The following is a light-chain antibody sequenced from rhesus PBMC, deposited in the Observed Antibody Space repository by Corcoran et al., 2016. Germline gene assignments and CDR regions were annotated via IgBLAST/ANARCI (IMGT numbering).Light chain of an antibody. J-gene: IGKJ2*01. V-gene: IGKV1-38*01. CDR1: QGISSY. Sequence: DIQLTQSPSSLSASVGDRVTITCRASQGISSYLAWYQQKSGKAPKLLIYGASNLQSGVPSRFSGSGAGTECTLTISSLQPEDFATYYCQQRNSYPYSFGQGTKVEIK. CDR3: QQRNSYPYS. CDR2: GAS.